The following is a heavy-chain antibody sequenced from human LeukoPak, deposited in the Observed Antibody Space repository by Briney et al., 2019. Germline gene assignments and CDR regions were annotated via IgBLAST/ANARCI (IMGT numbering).Heavy chain of an antibody. D-gene: IGHD3-22*01. CDR3: ASNLGIDSSVSY. Sequence: PGGSLRLSCAASGFTFSSNYMSWVRQAPGKGLEWVSVIYSGGSTYYADSAKGRFTISRDNSKNTLYLQMNSLRAEDTAVYYCASNLGIDSSVSYWGQGTLVTVSS. V-gene: IGHV3-53*01. CDR1: GFTFSSNY. J-gene: IGHJ4*02. CDR2: IYSGGST.